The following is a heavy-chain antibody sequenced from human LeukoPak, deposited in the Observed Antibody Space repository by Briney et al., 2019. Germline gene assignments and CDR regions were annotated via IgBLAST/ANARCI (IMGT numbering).Heavy chain of an antibody. Sequence: GGSLRLSCAASGFTFSSYSMNWVRQAPGKGLEWVSSISSSSSYIYYADSVKGRFTISRDNAKNSLYLQMNSLRAEDTAVYYCARAIGITFGGVIDLFDYWGQGTLATVSS. CDR2: ISSSSSYI. CDR3: ARAIGITFGGVIDLFDY. CDR1: GFTFSSYS. V-gene: IGHV3-21*01. J-gene: IGHJ4*02. D-gene: IGHD3-16*02.